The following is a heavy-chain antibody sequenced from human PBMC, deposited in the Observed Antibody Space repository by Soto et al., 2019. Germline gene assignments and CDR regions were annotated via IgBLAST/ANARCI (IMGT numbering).Heavy chain of an antibody. CDR1: GFTFSSYG. V-gene: IGHV3-30*18. CDR2: ISYDESNK. Sequence: PGGSLRLSCAASGFTFSSYGMHLVRQAPGKGLEWVAVISYDESNKYYADSVKGRFTISRDNSKNTLYLQMNSLRAEDTAVYYCAKRMDSNSWYFDYWGQGTLVTVSS. CDR3: AKRMDSNSWYFDY. D-gene: IGHD6-13*01. J-gene: IGHJ4*02.